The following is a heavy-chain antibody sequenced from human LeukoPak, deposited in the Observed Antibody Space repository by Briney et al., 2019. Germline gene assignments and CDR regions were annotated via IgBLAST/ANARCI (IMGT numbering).Heavy chain of an antibody. CDR3: ARQRGDILTGYYMPRGFDY. CDR1: GFTFSSYE. J-gene: IGHJ4*02. CDR2: ISSSGSTI. D-gene: IGHD3-9*01. V-gene: IGHV3-48*03. Sequence: GGSLRLSCAASGFTFSSYEMTWVRQAPGKGLEWVSYISSSGSTIYYADSVKGRFTISRDNAKNSLYLQMNSLRAEDAAVYYCARQRGDILTGYYMPRGFDYWGQGTLVTVSS.